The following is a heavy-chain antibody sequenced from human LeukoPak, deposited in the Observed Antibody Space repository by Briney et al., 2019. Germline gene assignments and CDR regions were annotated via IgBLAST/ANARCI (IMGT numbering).Heavy chain of an antibody. J-gene: IGHJ3*02. CDR1: GYSISSGYY. CDR3: ARVGRSYGPRGGAFDI. CDR2: ISRSGGT. D-gene: IGHD5-18*01. V-gene: IGHV4-38-2*02. Sequence: PSETLSLTCSVSGYSISSGYYWDWIRQPPGKGLEWIGSISRSGGTYYNPSLKSRVTISVDTSKNQFSLKLSSVTAADTAVYYCARVGRSYGPRGGAFDIWGQGTMVTVSS.